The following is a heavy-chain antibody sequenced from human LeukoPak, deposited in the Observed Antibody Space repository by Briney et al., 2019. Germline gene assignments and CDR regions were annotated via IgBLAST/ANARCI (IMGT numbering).Heavy chain of an antibody. V-gene: IGHV4-30-2*01. CDR3: AREKGGNYGDYFFDY. Sequence: SQTLSLTCAVSGGSISSGGYSWSWIRQPPGEGLEWIGYIYHTGSTYYNPSLKSRVTISVDRSKNQFSLKLSSVTAADTAVYYCAREKGGNYGDYFFDYWGQGTLVTVSS. CDR2: IYHTGST. CDR1: GGSISSGGYS. J-gene: IGHJ4*02. D-gene: IGHD4-17*01.